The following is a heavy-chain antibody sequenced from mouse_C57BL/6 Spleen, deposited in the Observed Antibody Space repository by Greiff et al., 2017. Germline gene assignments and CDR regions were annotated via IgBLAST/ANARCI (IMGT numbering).Heavy chain of an antibody. CDR3: ASLLLGYAMDD. D-gene: IGHD2-1*01. V-gene: IGHV5-4*01. CDR1: GFTFSSYA. J-gene: IGHJ4*01. CDR2: ISDGGSYT. Sequence: EVQVVESGGGLVKPGGSLKLSCAASGFTFSSYAMSWVRQTPEKRLEWVATISDGGSYTYYPDNVKGRFTISRDTAKNNLYLQMSHLKSEDTAMYYCASLLLGYAMDDWGQGTSVTVSS.